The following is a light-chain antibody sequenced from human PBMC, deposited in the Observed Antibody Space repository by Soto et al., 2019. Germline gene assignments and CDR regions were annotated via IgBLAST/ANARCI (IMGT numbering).Light chain of an antibody. J-gene: IGLJ2*01. CDR3: SSYTTTTPVL. CDR2: DVS. CDR1: SSDVGGYNF. Sequence: QPVLTQPASVSGSPGQSITISCTGSSSDVGGYNFVSWYQQHPGKAPKLMIYDVSNRPSGVSNRFSGSKSGNTASLTISGLHAEDEADYYCSSYTTTTPVLFGGGTKLTVL. V-gene: IGLV2-14*03.